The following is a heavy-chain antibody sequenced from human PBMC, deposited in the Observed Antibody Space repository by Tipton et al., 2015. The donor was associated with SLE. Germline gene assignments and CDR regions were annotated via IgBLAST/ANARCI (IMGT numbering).Heavy chain of an antibody. D-gene: IGHD5-12*01. CDR2: IYSSGST. CDR3: TRQSRYMAVNFPWS. CDR1: GGSISGSDYY. J-gene: IGHJ5*02. V-gene: IGHV4-39*07. Sequence: TLSLTCTVSGGSISGSDYYWGWIRQPPGKGLEWIGNIYSSGSTFYNPSLTSRVTISLDTFKNQFSLRLSSVTAADTAVYYCTRQSRYMAVNFPWSWCQGTLVTVSS.